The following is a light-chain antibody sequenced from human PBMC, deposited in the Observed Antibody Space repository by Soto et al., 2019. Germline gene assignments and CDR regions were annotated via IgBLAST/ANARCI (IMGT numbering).Light chain of an antibody. CDR3: SSYTSSSTLYV. J-gene: IGLJ1*01. Sequence: QSVLTQPASVSGSPGQSITISCTGTSSDVGGYNYVSWYRQHPGKAPKLMIYDVSNRPSGFSNRFSGSKSGNTASLTISGLQAEDEADYYCSSYTSSSTLYVFGTGTKVTVL. CDR2: DVS. CDR1: SSDVGGYNY. V-gene: IGLV2-14*01.